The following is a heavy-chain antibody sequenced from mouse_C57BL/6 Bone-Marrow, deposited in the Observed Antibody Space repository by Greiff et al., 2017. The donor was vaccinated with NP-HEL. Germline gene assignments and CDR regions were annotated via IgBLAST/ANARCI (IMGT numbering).Heavy chain of an antibody. D-gene: IGHD2-4*01. Sequence: EVKLMESEGGLVQPGSSMKLSCTASGFTFSDYYMAWFRQVPEKGLEWVANINYDGSSTYYLDSLKSRFIISRDNAKNILYLQMSSLKSEDTATYDCAREGGLRRRTYAMDYWGQGTSVTVSS. J-gene: IGHJ4*01. V-gene: IGHV5-16*01. CDR1: GFTFSDYY. CDR3: AREGGLRRRTYAMDY. CDR2: INYDGSST.